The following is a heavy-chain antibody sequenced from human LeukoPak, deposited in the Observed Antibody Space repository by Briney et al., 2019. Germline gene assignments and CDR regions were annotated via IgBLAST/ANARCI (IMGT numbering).Heavy chain of an antibody. D-gene: IGHD6-19*01. CDR1: GFTFSSYE. CDR2: ISSSGSAM. CDR3: AKDWVAGTSYYYYGMDV. J-gene: IGHJ6*02. Sequence: GGSLTLTSSASGFTFSSYEMDWVRQAPGKEMEWVSYISSSGSAMYYADSVKGRFTISRDNAKKSLYLQMNSLRAEDTAVYYCAKDWVAGTSYYYYGMDVWGQGSTVIVSS. V-gene: IGHV3-48*03.